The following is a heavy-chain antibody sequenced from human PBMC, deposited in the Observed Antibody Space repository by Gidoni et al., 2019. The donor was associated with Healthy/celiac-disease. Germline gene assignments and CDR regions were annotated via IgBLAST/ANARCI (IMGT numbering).Heavy chain of an antibody. CDR2: INPNSGGT. CDR1: GYTFTGYY. D-gene: IGHD3-9*01. J-gene: IGHJ4*02. CDR3: ARGATYYDILTGQPTIDY. V-gene: IGHV1-2*02. Sequence: QVQLVQSGAEVKKPGASVKVSCKASGYTFTGYYMHWVRQAPGQGLEWMGWINPNSGGTNYAQKFQGRVTMTRDTSISTAYMELSRLRSDDTAVYYCARGATYYDILTGQPTIDYWGQGTLVTVSS.